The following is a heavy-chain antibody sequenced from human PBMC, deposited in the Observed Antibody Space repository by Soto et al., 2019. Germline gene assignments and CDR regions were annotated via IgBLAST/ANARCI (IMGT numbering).Heavy chain of an antibody. J-gene: IGHJ4*02. CDR3: ARLEGLATISYYFDF. Sequence: QLQLQESGPGLVKPSETLSLTCSVSDDSINSDKYYWGWIRQPPGKGLEWIGSIYYRGNAYYNPSLQTRVTISLDKSRRQFSLKLNSVTAADSAVYSCARLEGLATISYYFDFWGPGALVTVSS. CDR1: DDSINSDKYY. D-gene: IGHD6-19*01. V-gene: IGHV4-39*01. CDR2: IYYRGNA.